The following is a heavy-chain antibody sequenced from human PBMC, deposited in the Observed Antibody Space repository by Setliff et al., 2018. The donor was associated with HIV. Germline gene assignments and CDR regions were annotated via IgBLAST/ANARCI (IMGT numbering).Heavy chain of an antibody. CDR3: VRAPPINFWSGYYTGPQGWFDS. D-gene: IGHD3-3*01. Sequence: ASVKVSCKALGFLVTGYNVHWVRQAPGHGPEWLGRINPNNGGTNYAQKFQGRVTMSLDTSTSTVYLELKALTSGDTAVYYCVRAPPINFWSGYYTGPQGWFDSWGQGSLVTVSS. J-gene: IGHJ5*01. CDR1: GFLVTGYN. V-gene: IGHV1-2*06. CDR2: INPNNGGT.